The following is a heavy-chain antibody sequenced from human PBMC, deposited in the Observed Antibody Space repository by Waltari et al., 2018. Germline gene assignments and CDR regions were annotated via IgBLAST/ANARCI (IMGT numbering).Heavy chain of an antibody. Sequence: EVQLVESGGGLVQPGGSLRLSCAASGFTFSSYSMNWVRQAPGKGLEWVSYISSSRSTIYYADSVKGRFTISRDNAKISLYLQMNSLRAEDTAVYYCARDRGLTYLYCTNGVCRYDAFDIWGQGTMVTVSS. V-gene: IGHV3-48*04. D-gene: IGHD2-8*01. J-gene: IGHJ3*02. CDR2: ISSSRSTI. CDR3: ARDRGLTYLYCTNGVCRYDAFDI. CDR1: GFTFSSYS.